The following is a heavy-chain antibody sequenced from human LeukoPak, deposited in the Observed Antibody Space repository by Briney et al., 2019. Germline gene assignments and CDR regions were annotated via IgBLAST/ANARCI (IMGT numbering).Heavy chain of an antibody. CDR2: IQSDGSYK. CDR1: GFTFSSSA. D-gene: IGHD2-2*01. J-gene: IGHJ4*02. V-gene: IGHV3-30*02. CDR3: ATHCSGTTCHRDY. Sequence: PGGSLRLSCAASGFTFSSSAMHWVRQAPGKGVECVAFIQSDGSYKHYSDSVKGRFTISRDKSQNTLYLEMNSLRVVDTGVYYCATHCSGTTCHRDYWGQGTLVTVSS.